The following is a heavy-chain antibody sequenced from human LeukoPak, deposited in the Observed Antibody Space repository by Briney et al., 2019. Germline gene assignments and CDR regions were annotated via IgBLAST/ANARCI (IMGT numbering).Heavy chain of an antibody. Sequence: GVSVKVSCKASGYTFTSYGISWVRQAPGQGLEWMGWISAYNGNTNYAQKLQGRVTMTTDTSTSTAYMELRSLRTDDTAVYYCARDTAAVAGNDFDYWGQGTLVTVSS. CDR2: ISAYNGNT. CDR1: GYTFTSYG. CDR3: ARDTAAVAGNDFDY. V-gene: IGHV1-18*01. J-gene: IGHJ4*02. D-gene: IGHD6-19*01.